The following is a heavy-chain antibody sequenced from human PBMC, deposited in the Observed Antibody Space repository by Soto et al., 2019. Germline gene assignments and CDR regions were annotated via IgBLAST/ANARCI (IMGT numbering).Heavy chain of an antibody. J-gene: IGHJ4*02. CDR1: GGTFSSYA. Sequence: ASVKVSCKASGGTFSSYAISWVRQAPGQGLEWMGGIIPIFGTANYAQKFQGRVTITADESTSTAYMELSSLRSEDTAVYYCAIGYSYGRFDYWGQGTLVTVSS. CDR3: AIGYSYGRFDY. V-gene: IGHV1-69*13. CDR2: IIPIFGTA. D-gene: IGHD6-13*01.